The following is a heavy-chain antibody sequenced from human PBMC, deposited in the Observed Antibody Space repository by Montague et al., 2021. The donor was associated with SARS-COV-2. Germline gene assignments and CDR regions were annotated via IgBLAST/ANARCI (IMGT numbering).Heavy chain of an antibody. CDR1: GGSFSGYY. V-gene: IGHV4-34*01. Sequence: SETLSLTCAVYGGSFSGYYWSWIRQPPGKGLEWIAEINHSGSTNYNPSLKSRVTISVDTSQNQLSLKLSSVTAADTAVYYCAIPMVRGVSRAFDTWGQGTMGTVSS. J-gene: IGHJ3*02. D-gene: IGHD3-10*01. CDR3: AIPMVRGVSRAFDT. CDR2: INHSGST.